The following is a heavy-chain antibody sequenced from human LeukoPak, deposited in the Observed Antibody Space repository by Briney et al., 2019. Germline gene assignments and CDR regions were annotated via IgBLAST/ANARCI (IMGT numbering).Heavy chain of an antibody. V-gene: IGHV3-66*01. Sequence: GGSLRLSCAASGFTVSSNYMSWVRQAPGKGLEWVSVIYSCGSTYYADSVKGRFTISRDNAKNSLYLQMNSLRAEDTAMYYCARDPYSGGYSAYYYYYMDVWGKGTTVTVSS. J-gene: IGHJ6*03. D-gene: IGHD1-26*01. CDR2: IYSCGST. CDR1: GFTVSSNY. CDR3: ARDPYSGGYSAYYYYYMDV.